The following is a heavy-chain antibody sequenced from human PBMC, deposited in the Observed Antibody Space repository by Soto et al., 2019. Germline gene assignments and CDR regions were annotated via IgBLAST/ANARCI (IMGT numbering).Heavy chain of an antibody. J-gene: IGHJ3*02. D-gene: IGHD2-8*01. CDR3: HTPHGRNAFDI. V-gene: IGHV3-15*01. CDR2: IKSIADGGTT. Sequence: LRLSCATSGFTFSNAWMAWVRQAPGKGLEWVGRIKSIADGGTTNYAAPVKGRFSISRHDSENTLYLQMNSRRVEDTGIYYCHTPHGRNAFDIWGPGTVVTVSS. CDR1: GFTFSNAW.